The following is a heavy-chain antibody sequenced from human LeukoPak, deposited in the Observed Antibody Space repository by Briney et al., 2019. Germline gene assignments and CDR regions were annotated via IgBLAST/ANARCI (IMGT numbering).Heavy chain of an antibody. J-gene: IGHJ3*01. D-gene: IGHD2-15*01. Sequence: PGGSLRLSCAASGFTFSSYGMHWVRQAPGKGLEWVAVISYDGSNKYYADSVKGRFTVSRDNAKSSLYLQMNGLRAEDTALYYCARRKYDCSGGSCYGFAFDLWGQGTMVTVSS. CDR1: GFTFSSYG. V-gene: IGHV3-30*12. CDR3: ARRKYDCSGGSCYGFAFDL. CDR2: ISYDGSNK.